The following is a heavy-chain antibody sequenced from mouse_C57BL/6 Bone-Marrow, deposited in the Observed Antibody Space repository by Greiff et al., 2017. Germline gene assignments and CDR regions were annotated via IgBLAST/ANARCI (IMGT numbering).Heavy chain of an antibody. V-gene: IGHV1-81*01. CDR2: IYPRSGNT. D-gene: IGHD1-1*01. J-gene: IGHJ3*01. CDR3: ARSRGGLLRPFAY. Sequence: VKLVESGAELARPGASVKLSCKASGYTFTSYCLSWVKQRTGQGLEWIGEIYPRSGNTYYNEKFKGKAPLTADKSSSQAYMELRILTSEDSAVYFCARSRGGLLRPFAYWGQGTLVTVSA. CDR1: GYTFTSYC.